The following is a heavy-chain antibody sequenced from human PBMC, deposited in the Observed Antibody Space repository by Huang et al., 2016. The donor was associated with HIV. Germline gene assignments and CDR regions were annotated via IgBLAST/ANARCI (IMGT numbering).Heavy chain of an antibody. CDR2: IYTADSDP. D-gene: IGHD2-21*02. J-gene: IGHJ4*02. CDR3: ARSEVLVTAVPFDH. Sequence: EVQLVQSEAEVKKPGESLKISCRGSGYSFTNYWIDWVRQRPGEGLEWMGVIYTADSDPRYSPSFQGQVTFSADKSTRTAYLQWSSLQASDTAIYYCARSEVLVTAVPFDHWGQGTLVTVSS. V-gene: IGHV5-51*03. CDR1: GYSFTNYW.